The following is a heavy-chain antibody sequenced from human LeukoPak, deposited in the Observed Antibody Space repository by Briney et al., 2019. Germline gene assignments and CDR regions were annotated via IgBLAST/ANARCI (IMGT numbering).Heavy chain of an antibody. CDR3: ARDSSLYDAFDI. Sequence: TSETLSLTCTVSGCSISSHYWSWIRQPPGKGLEWIGYIYYSGSTNYNPSLKSRVTISVDTSNNQFSLMLSSVTAADTDVYYCARDSSLYDAFDIWGQGTMVTVSS. V-gene: IGHV4-59*11. CDR1: GCSISSHY. CDR2: IYYSGST. J-gene: IGHJ3*02.